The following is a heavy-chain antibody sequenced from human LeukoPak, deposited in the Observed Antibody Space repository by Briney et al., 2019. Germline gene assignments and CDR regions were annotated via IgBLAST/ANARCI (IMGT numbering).Heavy chain of an antibody. J-gene: IGHJ5*02. CDR2: IKSKTDGGTT. CDR3: ITDHRPTIFGILRQPS. V-gene: IGHV3-15*07. D-gene: IGHD3-3*01. CDR1: GFTFSNAW. Sequence: PGGSLRLSCAASGFTFSNAWMNWVRQALGKGLEWVGRIKSKTDGGTTDYAAPVKGRFTISRDDSKNTLFLQMNSLKTEDTALYYCITDHRPTIFGILRQPSWGQGTLVTVSS.